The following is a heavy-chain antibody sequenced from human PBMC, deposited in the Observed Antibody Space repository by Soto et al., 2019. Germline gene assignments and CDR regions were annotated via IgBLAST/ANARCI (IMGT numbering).Heavy chain of an antibody. CDR3: AKDVDTVGLSDGSGYFDL. CDR1: GFIFRNYA. J-gene: IGHJ4*02. V-gene: IGHV3-23*01. Sequence: EVQLLESGGGSVQPGGSLRPSCEASGFIFRNYAMSWVRQAPGKGLEWVSSISGSGVGTYYADSVQARFTISRDNSTNTLFLQLSSLRAEDTALYYCAKDVDTVGLSDGSGYFDLWGQGALVTVSS. CDR2: ISGSGVGT. D-gene: IGHD3-22*01.